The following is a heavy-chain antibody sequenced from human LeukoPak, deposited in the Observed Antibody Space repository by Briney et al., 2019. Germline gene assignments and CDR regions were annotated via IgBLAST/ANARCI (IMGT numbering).Heavy chain of an antibody. V-gene: IGHV4-61*03. J-gene: IGHJ4*02. CDR2: IYYSGST. D-gene: IGHD3-10*01. CDR1: GGSVSSGSYY. Sequence: PSETLSLTCTVSGGSVSSGSYYWSWLRQPPGKGLEWIGYIYYSGSTNYNPSLKNRVTMSVDTSKNHFSLKLSSVTAADTAVYYCARDNGSGSRSFDYWGQGTLVTVSS. CDR3: ARDNGSGSRSFDY.